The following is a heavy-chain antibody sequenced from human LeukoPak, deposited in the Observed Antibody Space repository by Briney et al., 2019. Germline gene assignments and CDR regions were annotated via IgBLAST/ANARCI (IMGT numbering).Heavy chain of an antibody. CDR1: GFTFSSYG. D-gene: IGHD5-12*01. Sequence: GRSLRLSCAASGFTFSSYGMHWVRQAPGKGLEWVAVISYDGSNKYYADSVKGRFTISRDNSKNTLYLQMNSLRAEDMAVYYCAKHRQKVATKGPFDYWGQGTLVTVSS. CDR2: ISYDGSNK. CDR3: AKHRQKVATKGPFDY. J-gene: IGHJ4*02. V-gene: IGHV3-30*18.